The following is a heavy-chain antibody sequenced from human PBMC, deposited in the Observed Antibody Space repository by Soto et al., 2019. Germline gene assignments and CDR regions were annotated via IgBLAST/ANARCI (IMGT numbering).Heavy chain of an antibody. V-gene: IGHV1-3*01. CDR1: GYTFTSYV. D-gene: IGHD3-22*01. J-gene: IGHJ4*02. Sequence: ASVKVSCKASGYTFTSYVMHWVRQAPGQRLEWMGWINAGNGNTKYSQKFQGRVTITRDTSASTAYMGLSSLRSEDTAVYYCARDSGSSGDFDYWGQGTLVTVSS. CDR3: ARDSGSSGDFDY. CDR2: INAGNGNT.